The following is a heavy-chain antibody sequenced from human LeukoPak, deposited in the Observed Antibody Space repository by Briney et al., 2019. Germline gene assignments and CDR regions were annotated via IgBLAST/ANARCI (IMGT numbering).Heavy chain of an antibody. CDR3: AKDTTVTPTGYYTFDV. Sequence: GGSLRLSCATSGFTFSTYAMSWARQASGKGQEWVSTITSSATYSYYADSVKGRFTISRDDSKNTLYLQMHSLRAGDTAVYYCAKDTTVTPTGYYTFDVWGQGTMVTVSS. D-gene: IGHD3/OR15-3a*01. CDR1: GFTFSTYA. J-gene: IGHJ3*01. CDR2: ITSSATYS. V-gene: IGHV3-23*01.